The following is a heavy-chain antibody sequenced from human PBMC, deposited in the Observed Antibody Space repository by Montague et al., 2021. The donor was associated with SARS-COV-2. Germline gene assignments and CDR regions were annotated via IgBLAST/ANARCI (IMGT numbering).Heavy chain of an antibody. CDR2: HYTSGST. V-gene: IGHV4-61*02. Sequence: TLSLTCTVSGGSISSDSYYWSWIRPPAGQGLEWIGRHYTSGSTNSNPSLKSRVTISVATSKNQFSLRLSSVTAADTAVYYCARVGVGTMVRGVIPAYYYYGMDVWGQGTTVTVSS. CDR3: ARVGVGTMVRGVIPAYYYYGMDV. CDR1: GGSISSDSYY. D-gene: IGHD3-10*01. J-gene: IGHJ6*02.